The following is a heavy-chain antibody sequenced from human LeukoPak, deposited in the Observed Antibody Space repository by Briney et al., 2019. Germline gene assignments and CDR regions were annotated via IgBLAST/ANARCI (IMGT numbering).Heavy chain of an antibody. CDR2: ISGSGGST. D-gene: IGHD6-13*01. Sequence: GGSLRLSCAASGFTFSSYAMSWVRQAPGKGLEWVSAISGSGGSTYYADSVEGRFTISRDNSKNTLYLQMNSLRAEDTAVYYCAKGGRIAAAGTRSDYWGQGTLVTVSS. J-gene: IGHJ4*02. V-gene: IGHV3-23*01. CDR3: AKGGRIAAAGTRSDY. CDR1: GFTFSSYA.